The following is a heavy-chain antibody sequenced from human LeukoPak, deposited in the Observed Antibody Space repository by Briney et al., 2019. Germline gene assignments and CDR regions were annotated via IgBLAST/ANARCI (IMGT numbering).Heavy chain of an antibody. D-gene: IGHD2-2*01. CDR3: ARDGEVVPAAMGYYYYYYMDV. Sequence: ASVKVSCKASGYTFTSYGISWVRQAPGQGLEWMGWINPNSGGTNYAQKFQGRVTMTRDTSISTAYMELSRLRSDDTAVYYCARDGEVVPAAMGYYYYYYMDVWGKGTTVTISS. CDR1: GYTFTSYG. J-gene: IGHJ6*03. CDR2: INPNSGGT. V-gene: IGHV1-2*02.